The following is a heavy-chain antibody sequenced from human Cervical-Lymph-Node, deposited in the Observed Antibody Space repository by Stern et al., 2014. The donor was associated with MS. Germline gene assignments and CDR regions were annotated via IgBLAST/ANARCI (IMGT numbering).Heavy chain of an antibody. CDR2: IFSNDEK. D-gene: IGHD6-19*01. CDR3: ARIKNAVAVYYFDY. J-gene: IGHJ4*02. Sequence: QITLKESGPVLVKPTETLTLTCTVSGFSLSNARMGVSWIRQPPGKALEWLGHIFSNDEKSYSTALKSRLTISKATSKSQVVLTMTNMDPVDTATYYCARIKNAVAVYYFDYWGQGTLVTVSS. CDR1: GFSLSNARMG. V-gene: IGHV2-26*01.